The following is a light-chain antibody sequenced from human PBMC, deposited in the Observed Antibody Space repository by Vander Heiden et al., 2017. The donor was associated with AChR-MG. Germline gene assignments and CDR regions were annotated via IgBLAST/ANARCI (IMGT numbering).Light chain of an antibody. Sequence: QSVLTQPPSPSGTPGQRVTISCSGSSSNVGSNYVYWYQQSPGTAPKRLIYRNNQRPSGVPDRFSGSKSGTSASLAISGLRSEDEADYYCAAWDDSLSGPVFGGGTKLTVL. CDR1: SSNVGSNY. V-gene: IGLV1-47*01. CDR2: RNN. CDR3: AAWDDSLSGPV. J-gene: IGLJ3*02.